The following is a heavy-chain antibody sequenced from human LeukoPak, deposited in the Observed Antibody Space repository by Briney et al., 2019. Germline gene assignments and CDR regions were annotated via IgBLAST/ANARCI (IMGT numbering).Heavy chain of an antibody. CDR1: GYTFTGYY. CDR3: ATYSSSWYYFDY. V-gene: IGHV1-2*02. J-gene: IGHJ4*02. D-gene: IGHD6-13*01. Sequence: GASVKVSCKASGYTFTGYYMHWVRQAPGQGLEWMGWINPNSGGTNYAQKFQGRVTMTRDTPISTAYMELSRLRSDDTAVYYCATYSSSWYYFDYWGQGTLVTVSS. CDR2: INPNSGGT.